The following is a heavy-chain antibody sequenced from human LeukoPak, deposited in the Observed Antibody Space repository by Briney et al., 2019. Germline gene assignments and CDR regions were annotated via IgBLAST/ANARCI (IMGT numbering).Heavy chain of an antibody. J-gene: IGHJ4*02. D-gene: IGHD2-2*01. Sequence: GGSLRLSCAASGFTFSGSAMHWVRQASGKGVEWVGRIRSKANSYATAYAASVKGRFTISRDDSKNTAYLQMNSLKTEDTAVYYCTRPHCSSTSCPSSDYWGQGTLVTVSS. V-gene: IGHV3-73*01. CDR2: IRSKANSYAT. CDR3: TRPHCSSTSCPSSDY. CDR1: GFTFSGSA.